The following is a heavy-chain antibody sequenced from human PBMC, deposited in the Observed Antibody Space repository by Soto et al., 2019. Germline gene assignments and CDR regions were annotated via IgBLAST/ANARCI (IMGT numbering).Heavy chain of an antibody. V-gene: IGHV1-18*01. J-gene: IGHJ4*02. CDR2: ISTNSGNT. D-gene: IGHD4-4*01. Sequence: QVQLVQSGAEVKEPGASVKVSCKPSGYTFTRNGISWVRQAPGQGLEWVGWISTNSGNTDYAQKLQGRVTLTTDTSTNTAYLELTSLRSDDTAVYYCARDKDYMLDYWGQGTLVTVSS. CDR3: ARDKDYMLDY. CDR1: GYTFTRNG.